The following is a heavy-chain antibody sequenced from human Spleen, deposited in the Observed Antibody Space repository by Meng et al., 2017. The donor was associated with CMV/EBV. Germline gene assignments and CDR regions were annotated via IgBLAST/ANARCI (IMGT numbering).Heavy chain of an antibody. J-gene: IGHJ4*02. CDR3: ARSLYYDFWTGYYGNFDY. CDR1: AYTFTNYG. CDR2: INPDSGGT. V-gene: IGHV1-2*02. Sequence: ASVKVSCKSSAYTFTNYGITWVRQAPGQGLEWMGWINPDSGGTNYAQKFQGRVTMTRDTSISTAYMELSGLRSDDTAVYYCARSLYYDFWTGYYGNFDYWGQGTLVTVSS. D-gene: IGHD3-3*01.